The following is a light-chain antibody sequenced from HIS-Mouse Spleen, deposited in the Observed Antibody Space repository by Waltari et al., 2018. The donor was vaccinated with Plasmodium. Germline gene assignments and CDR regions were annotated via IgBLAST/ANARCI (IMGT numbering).Light chain of an antibody. CDR2: EDR. V-gene: IGLV3-10*01. CDR3: YSTDSSGNHRV. CDR1: ALPKKY. J-gene: IGLJ3*02. Sequence: SYELTQPPSVSVSPGQTARITCSADALPKKYAYWSQQKSGQAPVLVIYEDRKRPAGIPERFSGSSSGTMATLTSSGAQVEDEADYYCYSTDSSGNHRVFGGGTKLTVL.